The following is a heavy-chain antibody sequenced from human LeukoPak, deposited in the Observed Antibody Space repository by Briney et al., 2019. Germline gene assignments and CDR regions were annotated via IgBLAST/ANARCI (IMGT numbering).Heavy chain of an antibody. V-gene: IGHV4-31*03. CDR1: GGSISSGGYY. D-gene: IGHD3-22*01. J-gene: IGHJ3*02. CDR2: IYYSGST. CDR3: ARGYDSSGYSFPDAFDI. Sequence: SETLSLTCTVSGGSISSGGYYWSWIRQHPGKGLEWIGYIYYSGSTYYNPSLKSRVTISVDTSKNQFSLKLSSVTAADTAVYYCARGYDSSGYSFPDAFDIWGQGTMVTVSS.